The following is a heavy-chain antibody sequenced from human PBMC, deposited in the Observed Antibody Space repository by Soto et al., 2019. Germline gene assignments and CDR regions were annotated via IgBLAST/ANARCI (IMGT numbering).Heavy chain of an antibody. V-gene: IGHV4-59*01. CDR3: AREATVTTSRYYYYMDV. CDR1: GGSISSYY. CDR2: IHYSGST. J-gene: IGHJ6*03. D-gene: IGHD4-17*01. Sequence: PSETLSLTCTVSGGSISSYYWSWIRQPPGKGLEWIGYIHYSGSTNYNPSLKSRVTISVDTSKNQFSLKLSSVTAADTAVYYCAREATVTTSRYYYYMDVWGKGTTVTVSS.